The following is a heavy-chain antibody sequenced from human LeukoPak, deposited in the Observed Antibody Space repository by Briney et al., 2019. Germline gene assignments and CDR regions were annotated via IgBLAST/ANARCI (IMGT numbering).Heavy chain of an antibody. Sequence: PGGSLRLSCAASGFTFSSYGMHWVRQAPGKGLEWVAVISYDGSNKYYADSVEGRFTISRDNSKNTLYLQMNSLRAEDTAVYYCAKQTGNYWGQGTLVTVSS. CDR1: GFTFSSYG. D-gene: IGHD3-9*01. CDR3: AKQTGNY. V-gene: IGHV3-30*18. CDR2: ISYDGSNK. J-gene: IGHJ4*02.